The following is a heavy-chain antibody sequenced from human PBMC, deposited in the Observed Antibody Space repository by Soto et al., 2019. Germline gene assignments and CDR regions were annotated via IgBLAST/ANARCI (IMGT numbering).Heavy chain of an antibody. D-gene: IGHD3-3*01. CDR2: ISDDGSNK. Sequence: PGGSLRLSCVASGFTFSNYGMHLVRQAPGKGLEWVAFISDDGSNKYYADSMRGRFTMSRDNSKRTLYLQMSSLRVEDTAVYYCTKRRNVLRFLEWSSGMGVWGQGTTVTVS. V-gene: IGHV3-30*18. CDR1: GFTFSNYG. J-gene: IGHJ6*02. CDR3: TKRRNVLRFLEWSSGMGV.